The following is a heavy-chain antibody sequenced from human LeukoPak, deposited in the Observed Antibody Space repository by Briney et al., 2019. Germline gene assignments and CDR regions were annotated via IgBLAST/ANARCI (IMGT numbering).Heavy chain of an antibody. D-gene: IGHD2-15*01. V-gene: IGHV3-21*01. CDR3: TRSVFSGVVAAQHEFDD. Sequence: GGSLRLSCAASGFTFSTYSMNWVRQGPGKGLEWVSTIDFSGDYIYYADSLKGRFTISRDNAKNSVHLQMNSLRAEDTAVYYCTRSVFSGVVAAQHEFDDWGQGTLVTVSS. J-gene: IGHJ4*02. CDR2: IDFSGDYI. CDR1: GFTFSTYS.